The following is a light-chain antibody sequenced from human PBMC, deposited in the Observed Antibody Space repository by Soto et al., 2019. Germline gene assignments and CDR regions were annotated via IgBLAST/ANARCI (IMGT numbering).Light chain of an antibody. V-gene: IGLV2-14*01. Sequence: QSALTQPASVSGSPGQSITISCTGTSSDVGGYNYVSGYQHHPGKAPKLMIYEVSHRPSGVSYRFSGSKSGNTASLTISGLQGEDEADYYCSSYTNTRTLVFGTGTKLTVL. CDR2: EVS. CDR3: SSYTNTRTLV. J-gene: IGLJ1*01. CDR1: SSDVGGYNY.